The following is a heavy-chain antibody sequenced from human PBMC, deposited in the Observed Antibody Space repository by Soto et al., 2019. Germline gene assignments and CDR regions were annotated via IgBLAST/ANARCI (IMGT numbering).Heavy chain of an antibody. CDR2: ISYDGSNK. CDR1: GFTFSSYA. V-gene: IGHV3-30-3*01. CDR3: RAGIAVAGTLDY. J-gene: IGHJ4*02. D-gene: IGHD6-19*01. Sequence: QVQLVESGGGVVQPGRSLRLSCAASGFTFSSYAMHWVRQAPGKGLEWVAVISYDGSNKYYADSVKGRFTISRDNSKNTLYLQMTSLRAEDTAVYYCRAGIAVAGTLDYWGQGTLVTVSS.